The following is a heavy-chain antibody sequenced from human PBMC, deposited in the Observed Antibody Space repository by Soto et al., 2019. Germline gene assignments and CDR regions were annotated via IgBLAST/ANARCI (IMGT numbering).Heavy chain of an antibody. Sequence: PSETLSLTCTVSGGSVSSGSYYWSWIRQPPGKGLEWIGSIYYSGSTYYNPSLKSRVTISVDTSKNQFSLKLSSVTAADTAVYYCARMFPGYFDYWGQGTLVTVSS. V-gene: IGHV4-39*01. CDR3: ARMFPGYFDY. D-gene: IGHD3-10*02. J-gene: IGHJ4*02. CDR2: IYYSGST. CDR1: GGSVSSGSYY.